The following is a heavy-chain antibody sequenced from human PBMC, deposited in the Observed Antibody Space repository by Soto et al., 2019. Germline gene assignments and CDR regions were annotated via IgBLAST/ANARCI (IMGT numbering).Heavy chain of an antibody. CDR1: GYSISSGYY. D-gene: IGHD6-13*01. CDR3: ARGIAAAGYNWFDP. CDR2: IYHSGST. Sequence: PSETLSLTCAVSGYSISSGYYWGWIRQPPGKGLEWIGSIYHSGSTYYNPSLESRVTISVDTSKNQFPLKLSSVTAADTAVYYCARGIAAAGYNWFDPWGQGTLVTVSS. V-gene: IGHV4-38-2*01. J-gene: IGHJ5*02.